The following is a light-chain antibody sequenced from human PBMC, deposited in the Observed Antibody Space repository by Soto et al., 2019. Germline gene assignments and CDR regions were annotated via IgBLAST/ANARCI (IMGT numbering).Light chain of an antibody. Sequence: QPASVSGSPGQSITISCTGSSSDVGGYNFVSWYQQYPGKAPKLMVHDVSSRPSGISDRFSGSKSGNTASLTISGLQTEDEADYYCSSYTSSTTFVVFGGGTKLTVL. J-gene: IGLJ2*01. CDR1: SSDVGGYNF. V-gene: IGLV2-14*01. CDR3: SSYTSSTTFVV. CDR2: DVS.